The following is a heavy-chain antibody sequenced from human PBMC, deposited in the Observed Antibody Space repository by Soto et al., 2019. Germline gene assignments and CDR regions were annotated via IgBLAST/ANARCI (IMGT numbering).Heavy chain of an antibody. Sequence: PVGSLRLSCAASGFTFNTYDMNWVRQAPGMGLEWVSYISSSGSTIYYADSVKGRFTISRDNAKNSLYLQLNSLTDEDTALYFCARASGYYATSGYYGAFYYYGMDVWGQGTTVTVSS. V-gene: IGHV3-48*02. CDR1: GFTFNTYD. D-gene: IGHD3-22*01. J-gene: IGHJ6*02. CDR3: ARASGYYATSGYYGAFYYYGMDV. CDR2: ISSSGSTI.